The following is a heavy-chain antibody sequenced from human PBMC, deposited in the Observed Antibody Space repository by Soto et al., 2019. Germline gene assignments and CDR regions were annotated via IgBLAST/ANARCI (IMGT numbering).Heavy chain of an antibody. J-gene: IGHJ6*02. CDR1: GFTFSSYC. CDR2: IKQDGSEK. V-gene: IGHV3-7*03. CDR3: ARLRNAGGMDV. D-gene: IGHD6-6*01. Sequence: EVQLVESGGGLVQPGGSLRLSCAASGFTFSSYCMSWVRQAPGKGLEWVANIKQDGSEKYYVDSVKGRFTISRDNAKNSLYLQMNSLRAEDTAVYYCARLRNAGGMDVWGQGTTVTVSS.